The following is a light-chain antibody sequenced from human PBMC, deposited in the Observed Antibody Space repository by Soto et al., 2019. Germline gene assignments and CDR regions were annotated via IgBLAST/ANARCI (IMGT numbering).Light chain of an antibody. CDR1: QSVSTY. J-gene: IGKJ4*01. CDR3: QQRSNWPST. Sequence: EIVLTQSPVTLSLSPGERATLSCRASQSVSTYLAWYQQKPGRAPGLLIYDASSRATGIPARFSGSGSGTDFTLTISSLEPEDFAVYYCQQRSNWPSTFGGGTKVEIK. V-gene: IGKV3-11*01. CDR2: DAS.